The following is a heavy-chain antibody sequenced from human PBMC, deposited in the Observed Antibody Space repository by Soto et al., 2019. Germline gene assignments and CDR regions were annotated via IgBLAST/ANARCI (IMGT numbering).Heavy chain of an antibody. CDR1: GGTFSSYA. D-gene: IGHD1-26*01. Sequence: SVKVSCKASGGTFSSYAISWVRQAPGQGLEWMGGIIPIFGTANYAQKFQGRVTITADESTSTAYMELSSLRSEDTAVYYCARDTFVGDFYYGMGVWGQGTTVTVSS. V-gene: IGHV1-69*13. J-gene: IGHJ6*02. CDR3: ARDTFVGDFYYGMGV. CDR2: IIPIFGTA.